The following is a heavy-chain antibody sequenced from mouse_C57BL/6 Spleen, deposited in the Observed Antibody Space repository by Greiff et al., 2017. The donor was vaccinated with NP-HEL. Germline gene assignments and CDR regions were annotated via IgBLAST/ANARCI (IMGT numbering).Heavy chain of an antibody. CDR1: GFTFSDYY. CDR3: AREGYYDYDDYFDY. CDR2: INYDGSST. Sequence: EVQLVESEGGLVQPGSSMKLSCTASGFTFSDYYMAWVRQVPEKGLEWVANINYDGSSTYYLDSLKSRFIISRDNAKNILYLQMSSLKSEDTATYYCAREGYYDYDDYFDYWGQGTTLTVSS. V-gene: IGHV5-16*01. J-gene: IGHJ2*01. D-gene: IGHD2-4*01.